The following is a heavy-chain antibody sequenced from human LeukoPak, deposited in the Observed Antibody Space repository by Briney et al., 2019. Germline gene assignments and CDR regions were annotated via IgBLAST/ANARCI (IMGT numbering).Heavy chain of an antibody. CDR3: ARGSSPTTVTQPFDY. CDR2: INPNSGGT. Sequence: GASVTVSCKASGYTFTGYYMHWVRQAPGQGLEWMGWINPNSGGTNYAQKFQGWVTMTRDTSISTAYMELSRLRSDDTAVYYCARGSSPTTVTQPFDYWGQGTLVTVSS. D-gene: IGHD4-17*01. CDR1: GYTFTGYY. J-gene: IGHJ4*02. V-gene: IGHV1-2*04.